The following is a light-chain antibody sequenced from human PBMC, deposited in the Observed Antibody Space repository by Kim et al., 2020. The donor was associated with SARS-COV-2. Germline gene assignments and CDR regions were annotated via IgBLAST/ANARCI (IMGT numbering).Light chain of an antibody. CDR3: QQYNDWPGT. Sequence: EIVMTQSPATLSVSPGERATLSCRASQSVSSNLVWYQQKPGQAPRLLIYGASTRATGIPARFSGSGSGTEFTLTISSLQSGDFAVYYFQQYNDWPGTFGQGTKADIK. V-gene: IGKV3-15*01. J-gene: IGKJ1*01. CDR2: GAS. CDR1: QSVSSN.